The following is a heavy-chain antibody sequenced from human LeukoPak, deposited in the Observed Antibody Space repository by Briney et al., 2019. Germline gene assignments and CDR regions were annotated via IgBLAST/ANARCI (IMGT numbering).Heavy chain of an antibody. CDR1: GYTFTGYD. D-gene: IGHD3-10*01. Sequence: ASVKVSCKTSGYTFTGYDLNWVRQATGQGLEWMGWVNPNSGNTGYAQKFQGRVTMTMDPSISTVYMELSSLRSEDTAVYYCAIRPQYMVRGVIIYWGQGTLVTVSS. CDR3: AIRPQYMVRGVIIY. J-gene: IGHJ4*02. CDR2: VNPNSGNT. V-gene: IGHV1-8*01.